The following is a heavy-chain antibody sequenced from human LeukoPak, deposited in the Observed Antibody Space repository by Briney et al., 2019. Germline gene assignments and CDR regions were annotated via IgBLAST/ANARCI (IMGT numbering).Heavy chain of an antibody. CDR3: AKDPDFGAYFDY. CDR2: IRYDGSNK. Sequence: PGGSLRLSCAASGFTFSDHYMDWVRQAPGKGLEWVAFIRYDGSNKYYADSVKGRFTISRDNSKNTLYLQMNSLRAEDTAVYYCAKDPDFGAYFDYWGQGTLVTVSS. CDR1: GFTFSDHY. D-gene: IGHD3-3*01. J-gene: IGHJ4*02. V-gene: IGHV3-30*02.